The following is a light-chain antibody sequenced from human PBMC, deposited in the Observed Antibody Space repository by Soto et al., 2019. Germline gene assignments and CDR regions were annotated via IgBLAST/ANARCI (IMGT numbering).Light chain of an antibody. V-gene: IGKV1-6*01. Sequence: AIQMTQSPSSLSASVGDRVTITCRASQVIRNDLGWYQQKPGKAPKLLIYGASNLQSGVPSRFSGSVSGTDFTLTITSLQPEDFATYYCLHDHNYPWTFGQGTKVDIK. CDR1: QVIRND. CDR3: LHDHNYPWT. CDR2: GAS. J-gene: IGKJ1*01.